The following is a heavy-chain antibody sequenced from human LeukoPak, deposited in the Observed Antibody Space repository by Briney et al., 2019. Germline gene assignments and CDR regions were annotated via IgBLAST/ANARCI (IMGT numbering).Heavy chain of an antibody. Sequence: RASVKVSCKASGYTFTSYGISWVRQAPGQGLEWMGWISAYNGNTNYAQKLQVRVTMTTDTSTSTAYMELRSLRSDDTAVYYCARDRCSSTSCCLDYWGQGTLVTVSS. CDR2: ISAYNGNT. CDR3: ARDRCSSTSCCLDY. V-gene: IGHV1-18*04. J-gene: IGHJ4*02. D-gene: IGHD2-2*01. CDR1: GYTFTSYG.